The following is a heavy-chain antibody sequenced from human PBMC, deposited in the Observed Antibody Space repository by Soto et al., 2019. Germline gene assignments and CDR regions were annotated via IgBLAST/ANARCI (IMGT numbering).Heavy chain of an antibody. CDR3: AHRPRVHGGSNRYRRYQNWFEP. V-gene: IGHV2-5*01. CDR1: GFSVSTIGVG. CDR2: IYWNDDK. J-gene: IGHJ5*02. D-gene: IGHD6-13*01. Sequence: ESGPTLVNPPQTLTLTCTFSGFSVSTIGVGVGWIRQPPGKALEWLALIYWNDDKRYSPSLKSRLTITKDTSKNQVVLTMTNMDTVETAKYYCAHRPRVHGGSNRYRRYQNWFEPWGQATLVIVS.